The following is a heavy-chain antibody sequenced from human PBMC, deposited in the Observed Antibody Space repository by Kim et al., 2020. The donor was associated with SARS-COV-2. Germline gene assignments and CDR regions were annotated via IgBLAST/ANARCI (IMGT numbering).Heavy chain of an antibody. D-gene: IGHD1-7*01. CDR1: GGSISSSNW. Sequence: SETLSLTCAVSGGSISSSNWWSWVRQPPGKGLEWIGEIYHSGSTNYNPSLKSRVTISVDKSKNQFSLKLSSVTAADTAVYYCATFNWNYPGCWYFDLWGRGTLVTVSS. CDR2: IYHSGST. CDR3: ATFNWNYPGCWYFDL. J-gene: IGHJ2*01. V-gene: IGHV4-4*02.